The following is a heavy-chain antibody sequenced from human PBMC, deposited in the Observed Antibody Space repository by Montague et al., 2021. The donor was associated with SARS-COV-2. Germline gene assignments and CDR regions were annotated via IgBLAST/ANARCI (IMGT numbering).Heavy chain of an antibody. CDR2: LYITGST. Sequence: SETLSLTCTVSGGSISSYYWSWHRQSAGKGLEWIGRLYITGSTNYNSALEGRVTMSVDTSRNQFYLKLTSVTAADTAVYYCASIPTRLNTVRGVIDNWGQGVLVTVSS. V-gene: IGHV4-4*07. CDR1: GGSISSYY. J-gene: IGHJ4*02. D-gene: IGHD3-10*01. CDR3: ASIPTRLNTVRGVIDN.